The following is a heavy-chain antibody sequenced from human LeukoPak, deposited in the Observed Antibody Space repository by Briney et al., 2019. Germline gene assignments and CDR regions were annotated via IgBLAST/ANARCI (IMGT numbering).Heavy chain of an antibody. CDR1: GYTFTSYD. V-gene: IGHV1-8*03. CDR2: MNPNSGNT. Sequence: GASVKVSCKASGYTFTSYDINWVRQATGQGLEWMGWMNPNSGNTGYAQKFQGRVTITRNTSISTAYMELSSLRSEDTAVYYCARESGIAADYDYWGQGTLVTVSS. D-gene: IGHD6-13*01. J-gene: IGHJ4*02. CDR3: ARESGIAADYDY.